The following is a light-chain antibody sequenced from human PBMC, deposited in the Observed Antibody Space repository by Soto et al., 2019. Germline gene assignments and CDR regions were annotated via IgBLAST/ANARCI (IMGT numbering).Light chain of an antibody. CDR3: QQSYSVPHT. Sequence: DIQMTQSPSSLSASVGDRVTITCRASQNIFSYLSWYQHKQGKAPEXLIYAASSLQSGVPSRFSGSGSGTDLAITISSLQPEDGETFDGQQSYSVPHTFGQGTRLEIK. V-gene: IGKV1-39*01. J-gene: IGKJ5*01. CDR1: QNIFSY. CDR2: AAS.